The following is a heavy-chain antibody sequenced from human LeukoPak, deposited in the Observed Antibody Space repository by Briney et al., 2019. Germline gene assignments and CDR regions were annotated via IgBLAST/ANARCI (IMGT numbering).Heavy chain of an antibody. D-gene: IGHD2-2*01. V-gene: IGHV3-64*01. CDR2: ISSNGGST. CDR1: GFTFSSYA. J-gene: IGHJ4*02. CDR3: ARGLGYCTSTTCLLPFDY. Sequence: GGSLRLSCAASGFTFSSYAMHWVRQAPGKGLEHVSAISSNGGSTYYANSVKGRFTVSRDNSKNTLYLQMNSLRAEDTAMYYCARGLGYCTSTTCLLPFDYWGQGTLVTVSS.